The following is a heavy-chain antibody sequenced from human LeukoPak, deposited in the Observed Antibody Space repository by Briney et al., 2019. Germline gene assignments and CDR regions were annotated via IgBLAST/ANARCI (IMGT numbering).Heavy chain of an antibody. CDR1: GGSFSSSSYS. CDR2: IYYGGST. Sequence: SETLSLTCTVSGGSFSSSSYSWGWIRQPPGKGLEWIGSIYYGGSTYYNPSLKSRVTISVDTSKNQFSLKLSSVTAADTAVYYCARPNPYCSSTSCSFDYWGQGTLVTVSS. V-gene: IGHV4-39*01. J-gene: IGHJ4*02. D-gene: IGHD2-2*01. CDR3: ARPNPYCSSTSCSFDY.